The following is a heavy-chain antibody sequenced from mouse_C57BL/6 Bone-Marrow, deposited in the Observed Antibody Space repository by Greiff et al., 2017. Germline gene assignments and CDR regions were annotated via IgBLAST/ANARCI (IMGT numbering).Heavy chain of an antibody. CDR3: ARSPGGYFDY. CDR1: GYTFTSYG. V-gene: IGHV1-81*01. CDR2: IYPRSGNT. J-gene: IGHJ2*01. Sequence: QVQLKQSGAELARPGASVKLSCKASGYTFTSYGISWVKQRTGQGLEWIGEIYPRSGNTYYNEKFKGKATLTADNSSSTAYMELRSLTSEDSAVYFCARSPGGYFDYWGQGTTLTVSS.